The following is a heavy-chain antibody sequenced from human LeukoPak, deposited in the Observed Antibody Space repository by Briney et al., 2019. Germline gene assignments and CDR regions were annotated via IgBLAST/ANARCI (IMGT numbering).Heavy chain of an antibody. CDR1: GGSISSGGYY. J-gene: IGHJ3*02. Sequence: PSETLSLTCTVSGGSISSGGYYWSWIRQPPGKGLEWIGYIYHSGSTYYNPSLKSRVTISVDRSKNQFSLKLSSVTAADTAVYYCARSLFNCSGGSCYAFDIWGQGTMVTVSS. V-gene: IGHV4-30-2*01. CDR3: ARSLFNCSGGSCYAFDI. D-gene: IGHD2-15*01. CDR2: IYHSGST.